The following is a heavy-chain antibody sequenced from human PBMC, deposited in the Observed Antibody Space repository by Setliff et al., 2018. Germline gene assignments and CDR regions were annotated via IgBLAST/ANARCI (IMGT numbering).Heavy chain of an antibody. V-gene: IGHV3-74*01. D-gene: IGHD1-26*01. CDR3: IRDWGGVVATNGFDI. CDR2: IDGDGSST. Sequence: PSGSQRLSCDASGFTFSNYWMHWVRQGPGKPLVWVSRIDGDGSSTTYADSAKGRFTISRDNAKNTVYLQMNSLRVEDTAVYYCIRDWGGVVATNGFDIWGQGTMVTVSS. CDR1: GFTFSNYW. J-gene: IGHJ3*02.